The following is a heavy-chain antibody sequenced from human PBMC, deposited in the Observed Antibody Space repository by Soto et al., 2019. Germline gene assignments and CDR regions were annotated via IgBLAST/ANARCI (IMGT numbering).Heavy chain of an antibody. CDR3: ATDPWYSGPNYYGMDV. V-gene: IGHV1-24*01. Sequence: GASVKVSCKVSGYTLTELSMHWVRQAPGKGLEWMGGFDPEDGETIYAQKFQGRVTMTEDTSTDTAYMELSSLRSEDTAVYYCATDPWYSGPNYYGMDVWGQGTTVTVSS. CDR1: GYTLTELS. J-gene: IGHJ6*02. D-gene: IGHD1-26*01. CDR2: FDPEDGET.